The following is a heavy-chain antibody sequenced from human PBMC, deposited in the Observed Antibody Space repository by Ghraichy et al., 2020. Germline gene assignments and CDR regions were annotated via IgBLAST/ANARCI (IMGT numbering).Heavy chain of an antibody. Sequence: GESLNISCAASGFTFSDYYMSWIRQAPGKGLEWVSYISSSGSTIYYADSVKGRFTISRDNAKNSLYLQMNSLRAEDTAVYYCARDQGEEAVGFDLWGRGTLVTVSS. CDR3: ARDQGEEAVGFDL. CDR2: ISSSGSTI. CDR1: GFTFSDYY. J-gene: IGHJ2*01. V-gene: IGHV3-11*01. D-gene: IGHD3-10*01.